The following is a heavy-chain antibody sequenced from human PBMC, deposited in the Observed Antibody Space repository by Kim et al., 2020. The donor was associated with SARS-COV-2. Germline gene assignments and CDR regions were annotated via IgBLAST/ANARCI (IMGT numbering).Heavy chain of an antibody. Sequence: NPKYAQGFTGRFVCPLETAVSTAYLQVSSLKAEDTAVYYCARDSTGYFDSWGQGTLVTVSS. CDR3: ARDSTGYFDS. D-gene: IGHD2-8*02. J-gene: IGHJ4*02. CDR2: NP. V-gene: IGHV7-4-1*02.